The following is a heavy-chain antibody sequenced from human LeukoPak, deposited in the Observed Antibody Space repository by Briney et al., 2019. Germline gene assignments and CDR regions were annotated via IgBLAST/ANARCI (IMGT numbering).Heavy chain of an antibody. CDR1: GYTFTSYY. CDR3: ARGGSDTAMANYFDY. J-gene: IGHJ4*02. V-gene: IGHV1-46*01. D-gene: IGHD5-18*01. Sequence: ASVKVSCKASGYTFTSYYMHWVRQAPGQGLEWMGIINPSGGSTSYAQKFQGRVTMTRDTSTSTVYMELSSLRSEDTAVYYCARGGSDTAMANYFDYWGQGTLVTASS. CDR2: INPSGGST.